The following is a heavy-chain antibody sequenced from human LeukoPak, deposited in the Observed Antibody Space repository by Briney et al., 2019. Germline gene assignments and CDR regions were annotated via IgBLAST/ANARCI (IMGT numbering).Heavy chain of an antibody. Sequence: GGSLRLSCAASGFTFSSYEMNWVRQAPGKGLEWVSYISSGGSSIYYADSVKGRFTISRDNAKNSLYLQMNSLRAEDTAVYYCARIRGYCSSTSCFNDHWGQGTLVSVSS. CDR3: ARIRGYCSSTSCFNDH. V-gene: IGHV3-48*03. CDR1: GFTFSSYE. J-gene: IGHJ4*02. D-gene: IGHD2-2*01. CDR2: ISSGGSSI.